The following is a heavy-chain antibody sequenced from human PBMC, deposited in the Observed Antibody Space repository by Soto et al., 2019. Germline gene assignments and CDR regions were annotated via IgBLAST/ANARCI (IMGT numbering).Heavy chain of an antibody. D-gene: IGHD3-9*01. CDR3: ARAGVYDWLLRGGFGC. CDR2: LTPSGHDA. Sequence: GESLKISCAASGFSFSTYAMNWVRQAPGKGLEWVSGLTPSGHDAFYADSVKGRFTVSRDNSKDTLYLQMNNLRAEDTAVYHCARAGVYDWLLRGGFGCWGQGTLVTVSS. J-gene: IGHJ4*02. CDR1: GFSFSTYA. V-gene: IGHV3-23*01.